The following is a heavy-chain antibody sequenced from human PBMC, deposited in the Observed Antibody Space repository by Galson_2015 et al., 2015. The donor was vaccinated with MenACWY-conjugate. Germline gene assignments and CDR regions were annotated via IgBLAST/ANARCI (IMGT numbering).Heavy chain of an antibody. V-gene: IGHV3-74*01. CDR2: INTDGSGT. Sequence: SLRLSCAASGFTFSSYWMHWVRQAPGKGLVWVSYINTDGSGTRYADSVKGRFTISRDNAKNTLYLQMNSLRAEDTAIYYCVRVPPNYYNGSKSYYPWGQGTLVTVSS. CDR1: GFTFSSYW. CDR3: VRVPPNYYNGSKSYYP. D-gene: IGHD3-10*01. J-gene: IGHJ5*02.